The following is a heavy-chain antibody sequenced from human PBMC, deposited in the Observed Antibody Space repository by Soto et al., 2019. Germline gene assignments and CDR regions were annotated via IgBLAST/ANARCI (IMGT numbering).Heavy chain of an antibody. D-gene: IGHD4-17*01. CDR1: GGPFNNHA. Sequence: QVQLVQSGAEVKKPGSSVKVSCKTSGGPFNNHAINWVRQAPGQGLEWVGLVIPTLATADYAQKFQGRVTMTADEVTNTAYMELSSLRSDDTGGYYCASHYGEIGAFDIWGQGTLVTVSS. CDR3: ASHYGEIGAFDI. J-gene: IGHJ3*02. CDR2: VIPTLATA. V-gene: IGHV1-69*01.